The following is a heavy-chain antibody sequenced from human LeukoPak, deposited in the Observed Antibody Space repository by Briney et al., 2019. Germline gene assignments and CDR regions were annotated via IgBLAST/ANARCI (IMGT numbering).Heavy chain of an antibody. CDR1: GFTFSSYA. Sequence: PGGSLRLSCAASGFTFSSYAMSWVRQAPGKGLEWLSAISGSGGGTYYADSVKGRFTISRDNSKNTLYLQMNSLRAEDTAVYYCAKEGYSSSWYPHWGQGTLVTVSS. V-gene: IGHV3-23*01. CDR3: AKEGYSSSWYPH. CDR2: ISGSGGGT. D-gene: IGHD6-13*01. J-gene: IGHJ4*02.